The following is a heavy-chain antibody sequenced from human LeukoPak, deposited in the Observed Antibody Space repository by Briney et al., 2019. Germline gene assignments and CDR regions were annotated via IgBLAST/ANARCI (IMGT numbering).Heavy chain of an antibody. J-gene: IGHJ4*02. CDR1: GYSFTSYW. D-gene: IGHD3-22*01. Sequence: KAGESLKISCKGSGYSFTSYWIGWVRQMPGKGLEWMGIIYPGDSDTRYSPSFQGQVTISADKSISTAYLQWSSLKASDTAMYYCARPPNYYDSSGYEFDYWGQGTLVTVSS. V-gene: IGHV5-51*01. CDR2: IYPGDSDT. CDR3: ARPPNYYDSSGYEFDY.